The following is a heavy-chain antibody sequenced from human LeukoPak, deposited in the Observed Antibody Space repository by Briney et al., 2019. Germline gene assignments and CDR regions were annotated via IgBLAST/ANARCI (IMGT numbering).Heavy chain of an antibody. CDR3: AIIRITMVRGVISGNNWFDP. Sequence: ASVKVSRKVSGYTLTELSMHWVRQAPAKGLEWMGGFDPEDGETIYAQKFQGRVTMTEDTSTDTAYMELSSLRSEDTAVYYCAIIRITMVRGVISGNNWFDPWGQGTLVTVSS. CDR2: FDPEDGET. J-gene: IGHJ5*02. V-gene: IGHV1-24*01. CDR1: GYTLTELS. D-gene: IGHD3-10*01.